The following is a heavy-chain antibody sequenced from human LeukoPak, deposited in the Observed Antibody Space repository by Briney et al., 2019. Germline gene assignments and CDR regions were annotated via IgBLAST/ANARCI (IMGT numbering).Heavy chain of an antibody. CDR3: AKTQRFGTYWYFDL. CDR2: IGGSGFNS. D-gene: IGHD3-10*01. J-gene: IGHJ2*01. Sequence: GGSLRLSCAASGFTFSRSWMTWVRQAPGKGLEWVSSIGGSGFNSYYADSVKGRFTISRDNSKNTLYLQMNSLRAEDTAVYYCAKTQRFGTYWYFDLWGRGTLVTVSS. CDR1: GFTFSRSW. V-gene: IGHV3-23*01.